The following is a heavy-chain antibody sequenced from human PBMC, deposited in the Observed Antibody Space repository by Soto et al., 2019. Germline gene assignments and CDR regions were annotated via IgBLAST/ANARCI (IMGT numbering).Heavy chain of an antibody. V-gene: IGHV3-23*01. CDR1: GITFSSYT. D-gene: IGHD3-22*01. Sequence: GGSLRLSCAAAGITFSSYTKSWGRQAPGEGLEWGSAISGSGGSTYYADSVKGRFTISRDNSKNTLYLQMNSLRAEDTAVYYCAKDGRRYYDSSGYYPYWGQGTLVTVSS. CDR3: AKDGRRYYDSSGYYPY. J-gene: IGHJ4*01. CDR2: ISGSGGST.